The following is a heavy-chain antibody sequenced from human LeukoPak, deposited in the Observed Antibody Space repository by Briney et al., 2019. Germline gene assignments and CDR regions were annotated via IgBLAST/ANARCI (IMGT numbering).Heavy chain of an antibody. V-gene: IGHV3-23*01. Sequence: GGSLRLSCAASGFTFSSYAMSWVRQAPGKGPEWVSAMSGSGGSTYYADSVKGRFTITRDNCKNTLYLQMNSLRAEDTAVYFCAKVLVRGVIISSFDYWGQGTLVTVSS. J-gene: IGHJ4*02. CDR1: GFTFSSYA. D-gene: IGHD3-10*01. CDR2: MSGSGGST. CDR3: AKVLVRGVIISSFDY.